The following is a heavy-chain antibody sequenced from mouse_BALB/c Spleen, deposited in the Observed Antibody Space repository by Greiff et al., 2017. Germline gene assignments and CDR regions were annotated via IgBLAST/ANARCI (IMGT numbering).Heavy chain of an antibody. CDR1: GYTFTSYW. CDR2: INPSTGYT. J-gene: IGHJ3*01. Sequence: QVQLQQSGAELAKPGASVKMSCKASGYTFTSYWMHWVKQRPGQGLEWIGYINPSTGYTEYNQKFKDKATFTADKSSSTAYMQLSSLTSEDSAVYYCARSDDDGFAYWGQGTLVTVSA. CDR3: ARSDDDGFAY. D-gene: IGHD2-4*01. V-gene: IGHV1-7*01.